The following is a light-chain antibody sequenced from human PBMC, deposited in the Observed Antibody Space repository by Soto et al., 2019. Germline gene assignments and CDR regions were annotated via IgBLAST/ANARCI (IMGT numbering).Light chain of an antibody. J-gene: IGLJ1*01. CDR2: GNI. CDR3: QSYDSSLSGYV. Sequence: QSVLTQPPSVSGAPGQRVTISCTGSSSNIGARYDVHWYQQLPGTSPKLLISGNINRPAGVPDRFAGYKSGTSASLAITGLQAEDEAEYYCQSYDSSLSGYVFGTGTKLTVL. V-gene: IGLV1-40*01. CDR1: SSNIGARYD.